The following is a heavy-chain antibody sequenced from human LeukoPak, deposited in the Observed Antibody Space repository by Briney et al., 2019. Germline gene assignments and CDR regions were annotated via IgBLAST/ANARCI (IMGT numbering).Heavy chain of an antibody. CDR1: GFTFDDYA. D-gene: IGHD5-18*01. V-gene: IGHV3-9*01. Sequence: GGSLRLSCAASGFTFDDYAIHWVRQAPGKGLEWVSGISWNSGSIGYADSVKGRFTISRDNAKNSLYLQMNSLRAEDTALYYCARIQLWLNAFDIWGQGTMVTVSS. CDR2: ISWNSGSI. J-gene: IGHJ3*02. CDR3: ARIQLWLNAFDI.